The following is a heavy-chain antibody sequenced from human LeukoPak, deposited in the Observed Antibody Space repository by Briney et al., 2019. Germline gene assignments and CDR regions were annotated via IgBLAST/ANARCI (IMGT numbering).Heavy chain of an antibody. D-gene: IGHD3-3*01. V-gene: IGHV4-39*01. J-gene: IGHJ4*02. CDR1: GGSFSGFY. Sequence: SETLSLTCTVSGGSFSGFYWSWIRQPPGKGLEWIGSIYYSGSTYYNPSLKSRVTISVDTSKNQFSLKLSSVTAADTAVYYCARQRRAIFGVADIDYWGQGTLVTVSS. CDR3: ARQRRAIFGVADIDY. CDR2: IYYSGST.